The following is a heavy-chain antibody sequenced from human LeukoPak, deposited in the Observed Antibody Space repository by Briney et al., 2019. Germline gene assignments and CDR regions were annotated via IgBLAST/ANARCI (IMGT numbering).Heavy chain of an antibody. CDR2: INHSGST. CDR1: GGSRSYDY. CDR3: ARTLSGYYFDY. V-gene: IGHV4-34*01. D-gene: IGHD2-2*01. J-gene: IGHJ4*02. Sequence: SETLSLTCTVSGGSRSYDYWSWIRQPPGKGLEWIGEINHSGSTNYNPSLKSRVTISVDTSKNQFSLKLSSVTAADTAVYYCARTLSGYYFDYWGQGTLVTVSS.